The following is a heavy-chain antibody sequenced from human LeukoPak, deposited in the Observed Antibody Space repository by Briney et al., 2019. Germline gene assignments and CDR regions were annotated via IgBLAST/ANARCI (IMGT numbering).Heavy chain of an antibody. CDR3: ARDPPRYQLLSSPLPFDY. CDR1: GYTFTGYY. V-gene: IGHV1-2*02. Sequence: ASVKVSCKASGYTFTGYYMHWVRQAPGQGLEWMGWINPNSGGTNYAQKFQGRVTMTRDTSISTAYMELSRPRSDDTAVYYCARDPPRYQLLSSPLPFDYWGQGTLVTVSS. CDR2: INPNSGGT. J-gene: IGHJ4*02. D-gene: IGHD2-2*01.